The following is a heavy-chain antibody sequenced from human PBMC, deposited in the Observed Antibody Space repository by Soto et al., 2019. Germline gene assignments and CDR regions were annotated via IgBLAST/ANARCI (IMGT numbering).Heavy chain of an antibody. CDR3: ARGGTAHYDFWSDPRGDWLAS. D-gene: IGHD3-3*01. Sequence: QVQLLQSGAEVKRPGASVKVSCRASGYTFTNYDVSWVRQAAGQGLEWMGWLSPATGKTKTTYLPQCRARVSMTWDTSVATAYLEVLDLTSDDTAVYYCARGGTAHYDFWSDPRGDWLASWGQGTIVTVSS. CDR1: GYTFTNYD. V-gene: IGHV1-8*01. CDR2: LSPATGKTKT. J-gene: IGHJ5*01.